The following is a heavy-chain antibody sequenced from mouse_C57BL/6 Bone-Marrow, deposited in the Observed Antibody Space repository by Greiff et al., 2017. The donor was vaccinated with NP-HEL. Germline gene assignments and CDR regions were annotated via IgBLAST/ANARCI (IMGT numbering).Heavy chain of an antibody. CDR2: ISSGSSTI. V-gene: IGHV5-17*01. CDR1: GFTFSDYG. D-gene: IGHD1-1*01. Sequence: EVKLVESGGGLVKPGGSLKLSCAASGFTFSDYGMHWVRQAPEKGLEWVAYISSGSSTIYYADTVKGRFTISRDNAKNTLFLQMTSLRSEDTAMYYGARAFYYGSSYENFDVWGTGTTVTVSS. J-gene: IGHJ1*03. CDR3: ARAFYYGSSYENFDV.